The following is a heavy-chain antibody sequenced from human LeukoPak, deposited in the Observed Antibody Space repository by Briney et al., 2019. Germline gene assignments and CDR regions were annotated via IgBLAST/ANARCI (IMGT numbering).Heavy chain of an antibody. CDR3: ARSPDGVDN. CDR2: IKEDGSEI. J-gene: IGHJ4*02. D-gene: IGHD3-10*01. CDR1: GFIFSNYW. Sequence: GGSLRLSCAASGFIFSNYWMTWVRQTPGKGLEFVANIKEDGSEIFYLDSVKGRFTISRNNAKNSVYLQMNSLRAEDTAVYYCARSPDGVDNWGQGTLVTVSS. V-gene: IGHV3-7*01.